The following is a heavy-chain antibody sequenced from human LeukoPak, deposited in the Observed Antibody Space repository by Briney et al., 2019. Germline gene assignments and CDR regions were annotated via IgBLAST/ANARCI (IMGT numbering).Heavy chain of an antibody. CDR3: ARLDGSNWGSLSLDP. J-gene: IGHJ5*02. Sequence: GESLKISCKGSGYSFTSYWAGWVRQMPGKGLEWMGIIYPGDSDTRYSPSFQGQVTISADKSISTAYLQWSSLKASDTAMYYCARLDGSNWGSLSLDPWGQGTLVTVSS. CDR1: GYSFTSYW. CDR2: IYPGDSDT. V-gene: IGHV5-51*01. D-gene: IGHD7-27*01.